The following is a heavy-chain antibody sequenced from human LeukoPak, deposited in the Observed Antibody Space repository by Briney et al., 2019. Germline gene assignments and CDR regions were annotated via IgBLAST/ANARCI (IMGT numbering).Heavy chain of an antibody. D-gene: IGHD3-22*01. Sequence: SETLSLTCAVSTYSISSGYYWGWIRQPPGKGLEWIGSIYHSGSTYYNPSVKSRVTISVDTSKNQFSLKLSSVTAADTAVYYCARLDYYDRSGYPGYWYFDRCGRGTLVTVSS. CDR3: ARLDYYDRSGYPGYWYFDR. CDR2: IYHSGST. CDR1: TYSISSGYY. V-gene: IGHV4-38-2*01. J-gene: IGHJ2*01.